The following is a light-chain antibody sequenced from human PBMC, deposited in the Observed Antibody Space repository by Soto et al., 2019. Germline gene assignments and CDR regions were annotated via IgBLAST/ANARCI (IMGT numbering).Light chain of an antibody. V-gene: IGLV2-14*01. CDR1: SSDVGGYNY. CDR3: SSYTSTTTIVV. Sequence: QSVLTQPASVSGAPGQSITISCSGTSSDVGGYNYVSWYQQYPGKAPKLMIYDVTNRPSGVSNRFSGSKSGNTASLTIAGLQAEDEAEYYCSSYTSTTTIVVFGGGTKVTVL. J-gene: IGLJ2*01. CDR2: DVT.